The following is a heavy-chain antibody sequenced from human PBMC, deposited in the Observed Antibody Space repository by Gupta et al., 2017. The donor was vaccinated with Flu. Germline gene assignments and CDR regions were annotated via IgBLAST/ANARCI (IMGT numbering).Heavy chain of an antibody. V-gene: IGHV4-34*01. J-gene: IGHJ4*02. CDR3: ALYYYDSSGYPPTQFDY. CDR1: GGSFSGYY. Sequence: QVQLQQWGAGLLKPSETLSLTCAVYGGSFSGYYWSWIRQPPGKGLEWIGEINHSGSTNYNPSLKSRVTISVDTSKNQFSLKLSSVTAADTAVYYCALYYYDSSGYPPTQFDYWGQGTLVTVSS. D-gene: IGHD3-22*01. CDR2: INHSGST.